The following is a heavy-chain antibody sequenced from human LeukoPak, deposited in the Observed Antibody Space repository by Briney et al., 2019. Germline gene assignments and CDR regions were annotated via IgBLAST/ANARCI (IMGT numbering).Heavy chain of an antibody. D-gene: IGHD3-22*01. J-gene: IGHJ4*02. CDR2: IKQDGSEK. CDR3: ARDYYDSSGYTLRAN. CDR1: GFTFSSYW. Sequence: GGSLRLSCAASGFTFSSYWMSWVRQAPGKGLEWVANIKQDGSEKYYVDSVKGRFTISRDNAKNSLYLQMNSLRAEDTAVYYCARDYYDSSGYTLRANWGQGTLVTVSS. V-gene: IGHV3-7*01.